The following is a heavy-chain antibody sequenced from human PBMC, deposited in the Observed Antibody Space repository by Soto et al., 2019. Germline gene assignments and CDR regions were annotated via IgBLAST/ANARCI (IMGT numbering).Heavy chain of an antibody. CDR2: ISAYNGNT. Sequence: ASVKVSCKASGYTFTSYGISWVRQAPGQGLEWMGWISAYNGNTNYAQKLQGRVTMTTDTSTSTAYMELRSLRSDDTAVYYCARWVTYYDDSSGYYLGRYFDYWGQGTLVTVSS. V-gene: IGHV1-18*01. D-gene: IGHD3-22*01. CDR1: GYTFTSYG. J-gene: IGHJ4*02. CDR3: ARWVTYYDDSSGYYLGRYFDY.